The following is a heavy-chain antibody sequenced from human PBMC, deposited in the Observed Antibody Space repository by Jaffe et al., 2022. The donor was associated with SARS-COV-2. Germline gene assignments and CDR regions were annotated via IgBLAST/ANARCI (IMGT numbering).Heavy chain of an antibody. CDR3: ARIKVSYGDY. J-gene: IGHJ4*02. D-gene: IGHD1-26*01. Sequence: QVQLVESGGGVVQPGRSLRLSCAASGFTFSSHGMHWVRQAPGKGLEWVATIWYDGSKEYYADSVKGRFTISRDNSKNTLFLQMNSLRAEDTAVYYCARIKVSYGDYWGQGTLVTVSS. CDR2: IWYDGSKE. CDR1: GFTFSSHG. V-gene: IGHV3-33*01.